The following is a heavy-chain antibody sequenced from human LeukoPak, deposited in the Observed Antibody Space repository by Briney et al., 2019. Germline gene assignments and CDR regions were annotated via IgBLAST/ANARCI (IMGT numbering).Heavy chain of an antibody. CDR2: ISSSSSYI. V-gene: IGHV3-21*01. CDR1: GFTFSSYS. D-gene: IGHD3-10*01. J-gene: IGHJ4*02. Sequence: GGSLRLSCAASGFTFSSYSMNWVRQAPGKGLEWVSSISSSSSYIYYADSVKGRFTISRDNAKNSLYLQMNSLRAEATAVYYCARAGGSYGSGSYFKGWGQGTLVTVSS. CDR3: ARAGGSYGSGSYFKG.